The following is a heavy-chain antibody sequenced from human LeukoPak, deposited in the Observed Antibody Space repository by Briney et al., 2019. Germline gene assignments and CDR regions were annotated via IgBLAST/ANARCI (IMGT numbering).Heavy chain of an antibody. CDR3: ARGTYGSGSYSIDY. CDR2: IHYSGST. D-gene: IGHD3-10*01. CDR1: GGSISSGGYY. Sequence: SQTLSLTCTVSGGSISSGGYYWSWIRQHPGKGLEWIGYIHYSGSTYYTPSLESRVTISVDTSKNQFSLKLTSVTAADTAVYYCARGTYGSGSYSIDYWGQGTLVTVSS. J-gene: IGHJ4*02. V-gene: IGHV4-31*03.